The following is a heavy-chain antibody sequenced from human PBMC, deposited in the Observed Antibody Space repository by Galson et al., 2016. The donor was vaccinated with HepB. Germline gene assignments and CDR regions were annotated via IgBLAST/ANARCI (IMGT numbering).Heavy chain of an antibody. CDR1: GFTLSNSA. D-gene: IGHD6-13*01. J-gene: IGHJ1*01. CDR2: MSDSGGST. CDR3: AVRYSSIWYFQH. V-gene: IGHV3-23*01. Sequence: SLRLSCAASGFTLSNSAMSWVRQVPGKGLEWVSAMSDSGGSTYYADSVKGRFTISRDNSKNTLYLQMNSLGAEDTAIYYCAVRYSSIWYFQHWGRGTLVSVSS.